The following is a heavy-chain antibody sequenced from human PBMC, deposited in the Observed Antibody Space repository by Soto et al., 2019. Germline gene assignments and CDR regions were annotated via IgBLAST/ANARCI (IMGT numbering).Heavy chain of an antibody. CDR2: IYSGGTI. Sequence: GGSLRLSCAASGFTISSNYMSWVRQAPGKGLEWVSVIYSGGTIYYADSVKGRFTISRDNAKNSLYLQMNSLRAEDTAVYYCARDKGRSPLDYWGQGTLVTVSS. D-gene: IGHD2-15*01. V-gene: IGHV3-53*01. J-gene: IGHJ4*02. CDR3: ARDKGRSPLDY. CDR1: GFTISSNY.